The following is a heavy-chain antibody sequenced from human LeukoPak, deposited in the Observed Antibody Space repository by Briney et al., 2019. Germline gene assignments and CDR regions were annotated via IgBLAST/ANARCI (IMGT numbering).Heavy chain of an antibody. CDR3: AKGIYYYDSSGSRSY. CDR1: GFTFSSYG. J-gene: IGHJ4*02. V-gene: IGHV3-30*02. CDR2: IRYDGSNK. D-gene: IGHD3-22*01. Sequence: GGSLRLSCAASGFTFSSYGMHWVRQAPGKGLEWVAFIRYDGSNKYYADSVKGRFTISRDNSKNTLYLQMNSLRAEDTAVYYCAKGIYYYDSSGSRSYWGQGTLVTVSS.